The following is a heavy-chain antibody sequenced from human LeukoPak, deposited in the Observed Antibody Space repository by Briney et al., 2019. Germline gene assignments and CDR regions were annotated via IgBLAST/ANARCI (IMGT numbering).Heavy chain of an antibody. CDR2: ISSRGTTM. J-gene: IGHJ5*02. CDR1: GFTFSSYD. V-gene: IGHV3-48*01. Sequence: PGGSLRLSCAASGFTFSSYDMDWVRQAPGKGPEWVSYISSRGTTMYYADSVKGRFTISRDNAKKSLDLQMNSLRAEDTAVYYCASHRSWGQGTLVTVSS. CDR3: ASHRS.